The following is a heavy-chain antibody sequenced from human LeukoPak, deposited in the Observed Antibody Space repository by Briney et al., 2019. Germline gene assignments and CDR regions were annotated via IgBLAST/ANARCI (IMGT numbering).Heavy chain of an antibody. CDR3: ASGGGTTFRDDAFDI. CDR2: ISSSSSYI. J-gene: IGHJ3*02. V-gene: IGHV3-21*04. D-gene: IGHD1-7*01. CDR1: GFSFSNYA. Sequence: GGSLRLSCAASGFSFSNYAMNWVRQAPGKGLEWVSSISSSSSYIYYGDSVKGRFTISRDNAKNSLYLQMNSLRAEDTAVYYCASGGGTTFRDDAFDIWGQGTMVTVSS.